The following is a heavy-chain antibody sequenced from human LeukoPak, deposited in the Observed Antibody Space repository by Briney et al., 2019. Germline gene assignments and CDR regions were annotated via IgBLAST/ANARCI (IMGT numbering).Heavy chain of an antibody. V-gene: IGHV3-30-3*01. J-gene: IGHJ6*02. CDR3: ARVLMVRGVDHYCGMDV. Sequence: PGGSLRLSCAASGFTFSSYAMHWVRQAPGKGLEWVAVISYDGSNKYYADSVKGRFTISRDNSKNTLYLQINSLRAEDTAVYYCARVLMVRGVDHYCGMDVWGQGTTVTVSS. CDR2: ISYDGSNK. D-gene: IGHD3-10*01. CDR1: GFTFSSYA.